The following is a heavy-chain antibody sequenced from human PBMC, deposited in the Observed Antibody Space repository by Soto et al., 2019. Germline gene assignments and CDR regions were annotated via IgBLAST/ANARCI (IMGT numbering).Heavy chain of an antibody. CDR1: GFTFSXFW. Sequence: EVQLVESGGGLVQPGGSLRLSXAAXGFTFSXFWMHWVRQGPGKGLVWVSRINTDGSTTTYAESVKGRFTVSRDNAKNTLYLQMNSLSPEDTGVYYCARDLDGYKAAEGNWGQGTLVTVSP. D-gene: IGHD5-12*01. CDR3: ARDLDGYKAAEGN. J-gene: IGHJ4*02. CDR2: INTDGSTT. V-gene: IGHV3-74*01.